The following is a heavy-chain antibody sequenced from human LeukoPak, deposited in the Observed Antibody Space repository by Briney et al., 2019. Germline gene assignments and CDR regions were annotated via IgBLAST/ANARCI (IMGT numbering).Heavy chain of an antibody. J-gene: IGHJ4*02. D-gene: IGHD3-10*01. CDR3: ARNRTGTFDF. V-gene: IGHV1-18*01. Sequence: ASVKVSCKASGYTFLDYGINWVRQAPGQGLEWMGWISGDSYDTKYEQKLHDRVTMTADTSTSTAYMELRSLRSDDTAVYYCARNRTGTFDFWGQGTLVTVSS. CDR2: ISGDSYDT. CDR1: GYTFLDYG.